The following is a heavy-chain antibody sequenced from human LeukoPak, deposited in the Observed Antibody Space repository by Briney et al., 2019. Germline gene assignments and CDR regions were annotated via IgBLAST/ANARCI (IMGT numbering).Heavy chain of an antibody. D-gene: IGHD6-19*01. CDR3: ACATTSIAVAGTDY. CDR1: GFTFSSYS. V-gene: IGHV3-21*01. Sequence: GGSLRLSCAASGFTFSSYSMNWVRQAPGKGLEWVSSISSSSYIYYADSVKGRFTISRDNAKNSLYLQMNSLRAEDTAVYYCACATTSIAVAGTDYWGQGTLVTVSS. CDR2: ISSSSYI. J-gene: IGHJ4*02.